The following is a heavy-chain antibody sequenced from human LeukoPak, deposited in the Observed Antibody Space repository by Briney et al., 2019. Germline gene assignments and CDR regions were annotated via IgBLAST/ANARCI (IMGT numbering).Heavy chain of an antibody. Sequence: GASVKVSCKASGYTFTSYDINWVRQATGQGLEWMGWMNPNSGNTGYAQKFQGRVTITRDTSISTAYMELSSLPSEDTAVYYCARLGIYDGNSYGSFWGQGILVTVSS. CDR2: MNPNSGNT. D-gene: IGHD5-18*01. V-gene: IGHV1-8*01. CDR3: ARLGIYDGNSYGSF. CDR1: GYTFTSYD. J-gene: IGHJ4*02.